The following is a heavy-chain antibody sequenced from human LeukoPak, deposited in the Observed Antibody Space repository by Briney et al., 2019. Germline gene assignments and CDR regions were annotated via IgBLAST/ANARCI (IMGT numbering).Heavy chain of an antibody. V-gene: IGHV3-30*04. J-gene: IGHJ3*02. Sequence: GGSLRLSCAASGFSFSSYAVHWVRQAPGEGLEWVAVISYDGSNKYYADSVKGRFTISRDNFKNTLYLQINSLRPDDTAVYYCASGIYVLRGGSAFNIWGKGRMVTVSS. D-gene: IGHD3-16*01. CDR1: GFSFSSYA. CDR2: ISYDGSNK. CDR3: ASGIYVLRGGSAFNI.